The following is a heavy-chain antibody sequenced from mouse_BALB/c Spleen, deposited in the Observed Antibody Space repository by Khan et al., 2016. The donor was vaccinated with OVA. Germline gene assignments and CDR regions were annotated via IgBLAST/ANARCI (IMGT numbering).Heavy chain of an antibody. CDR1: GYSFTTYY. CDR2: IDPFSGDT. J-gene: IGHJ3*01. Sequence: VQLQQPGPELMKPGASVKISCKASGYSFTTYYIHWVLQSHGKSLDWIGYIDPFSGDTTYNQKFKGKATLTVDKSSSTAYIHLTTLPSEDSAVNYCTRHGYVAWFTYWGQGTLVTVSA. CDR3: TRHGYVAWFTY. D-gene: IGHD2-2*01. V-gene: IGHV1S135*01.